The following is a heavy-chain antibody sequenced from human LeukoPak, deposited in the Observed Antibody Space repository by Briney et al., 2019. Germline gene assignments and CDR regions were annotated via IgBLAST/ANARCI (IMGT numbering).Heavy chain of an antibody. CDR1: GFTFSRSG. Sequence: GGSLRLSCAASGFTFSRSGMHWVRQASGKGLEWVAFIRYDGGESFYGDSVKGRFTISRDNSKNTLYLHMNSLRVEDTGVYYCAKDNPIEEVPGLGPGQWGQGTLVTVFS. D-gene: IGHD1-14*01. J-gene: IGHJ4*02. V-gene: IGHV3-30*02. CDR3: AKDNPIEEVPGLGPGQ. CDR2: IRYDGGES.